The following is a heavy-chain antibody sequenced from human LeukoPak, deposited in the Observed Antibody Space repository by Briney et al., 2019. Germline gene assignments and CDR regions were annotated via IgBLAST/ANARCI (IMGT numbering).Heavy chain of an antibody. CDR2: ISGSGGST. D-gene: IGHD2-2*01. CDR1: GFTFSSYA. J-gene: IGHJ5*02. CDR3: ARDRDIVVVPVKKRLNWFDP. V-gene: IGHV3-23*01. Sequence: GGSLRLSCAASGFTFSSYAMSWVRQAPGKGLEWVSAISGSGGSTYYADSVKGRFTISRDNSKNTLYLQMNSLRAEDTAVYYCARDRDIVVVPVKKRLNWFDPWGQGTLVTVSS.